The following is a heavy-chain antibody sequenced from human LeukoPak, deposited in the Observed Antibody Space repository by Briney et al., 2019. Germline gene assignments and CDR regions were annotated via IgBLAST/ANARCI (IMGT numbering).Heavy chain of an antibody. Sequence: GGSLRLSCAASGFTFSSYWVSWVRQAPGKGLEWVANIKQDGSEKYYVDSVKGRFTISRDNAKNSLYLQMNSLRAEDTAVYYCARERNSSGWYWNWGQGTLVTVSS. CDR1: GFTFSSYW. J-gene: IGHJ4*02. CDR2: IKQDGSEK. D-gene: IGHD6-19*01. V-gene: IGHV3-7*01. CDR3: ARERNSSGWYWN.